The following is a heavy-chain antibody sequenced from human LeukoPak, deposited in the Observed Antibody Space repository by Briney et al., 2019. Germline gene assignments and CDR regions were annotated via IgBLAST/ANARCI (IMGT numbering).Heavy chain of an antibody. J-gene: IGHJ4*02. CDR3: ARDKGSDGIDF. V-gene: IGHV3-48*03. CDR1: GFTFSSYE. CDR2: IRSGGTTL. D-gene: IGHD1-26*01. Sequence: PGGSLRLSCAASGFTFSSYEMNRVRQAPGKGLQWISYIRSGGTTLYYADPVKGRFTISRDDAENSLYLQMNSLRAEDPAVYYCARDKGSDGIDFWRQGTLVTVSS.